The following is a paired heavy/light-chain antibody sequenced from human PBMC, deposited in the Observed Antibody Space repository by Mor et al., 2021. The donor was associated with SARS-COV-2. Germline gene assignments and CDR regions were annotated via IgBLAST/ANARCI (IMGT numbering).Light chain of an antibody. V-gene: IGKV3-15*01. CDR1: QSVNTD. J-gene: IGKJ4*01. CDR2: GAS. Sequence: EIVMTQSPDTLSVSPGERATLSCRASQSVNTDLAWYQQKPGQAPRLLIYGASTRATGTPARFSGSGSGTEFTLTINSLQSEDFAVYFCHQYNNWPQLTFGGGTEVEIK. CDR3: HQYNNWPQLT.
Heavy chain of an antibody. J-gene: IGHJ6*02. V-gene: IGHV4-59*01. CDR1: GVSINRYY. CDR2: IYYSAST. Sequence: QVQLQESGPGLVKPSETLTLTCSVSGVSINRYYWNWVRQPPGKGLEWIGYIYYSASTSYNPSLKSRVTISVDTSKNHFSLKMTSVTAADTAVYYCTRAGLHDNSTYFSYYAMDVWGQGTTVTVSS. D-gene: IGHD3-22*01. CDR3: TRAGLHDNSTYFSYYAMDV.